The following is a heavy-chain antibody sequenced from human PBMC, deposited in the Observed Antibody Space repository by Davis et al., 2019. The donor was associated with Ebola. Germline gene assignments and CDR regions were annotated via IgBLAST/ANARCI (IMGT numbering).Heavy chain of an antibody. J-gene: IGHJ6*02. CDR2: INHSGST. CDR3: ARGGCSSTSCYVYYGMDV. CDR1: GGSFSGYY. Sequence: GSLRLSCAVYGGSFSGYYWSWIRQPPGKGLEWIGEINHSGSTNYNPSLKSRVTISVDTSKNQFSLKLSSVTAADTAVYYCARGGCSSTSCYVYYGMDVWGQGTTVTVSS. D-gene: IGHD2-2*01. V-gene: IGHV4-34*01.